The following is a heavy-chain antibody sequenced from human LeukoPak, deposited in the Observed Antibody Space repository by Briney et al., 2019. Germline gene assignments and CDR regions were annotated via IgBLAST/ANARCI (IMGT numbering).Heavy chain of an antibody. Sequence: GGSLRLSCAASGFTFSSYAMTWVRQAPGKGLQWVSTIRFNGENTYYADSVEGRFTISRDNSKSMLYLQMNSLRSQATALYCCAKYGSWACYPGVHWGQGTLVTVSS. CDR2: IRFNGENT. CDR1: GFTFSSYA. J-gene: IGHJ4*02. CDR3: AKYGSWACYPGVH. V-gene: IGHV3-23*01. D-gene: IGHD3-10*01.